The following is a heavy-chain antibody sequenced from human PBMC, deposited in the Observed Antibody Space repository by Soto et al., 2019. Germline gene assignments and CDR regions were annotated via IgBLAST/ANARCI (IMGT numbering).Heavy chain of an antibody. CDR2: IYRTGST. D-gene: IGHD1-7*01. CDR1: GGSFTSNNW. J-gene: IGHJ4*02. Sequence: SETLSLTCAVSGGSFTSNNWWTWVRQPPGQGLEWIGAIYRTGSTNYNPSLKSRVTISLDKSENQFSLKVTSLTAADTAVYYCASRDPGTSVDYWGQGTLVTVSS. V-gene: IGHV4-4*02. CDR3: ASRDPGTSVDY.